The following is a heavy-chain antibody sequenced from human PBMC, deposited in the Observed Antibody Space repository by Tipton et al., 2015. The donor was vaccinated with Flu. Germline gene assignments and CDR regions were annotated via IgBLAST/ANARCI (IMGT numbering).Heavy chain of an antibody. J-gene: IGHJ2*01. CDR1: GYTFTSYY. V-gene: IGHV1-46*01. Sequence: QLVQSGAEVKKPGASVKVSCKASGYTFTSYYMHWVRQAPGQGLEWMGIINPSGGSTSYAQKFQGRVAMTRDTSTSTVYMELSSLRSEDTAVYYCARDPRGGYFDLWGRGTLVTVSS. CDR2: INPSGGST. CDR3: ARDPRGGYFDL.